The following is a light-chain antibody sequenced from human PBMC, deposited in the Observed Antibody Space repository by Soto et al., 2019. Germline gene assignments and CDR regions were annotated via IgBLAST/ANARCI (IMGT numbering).Light chain of an antibody. V-gene: IGKV3-11*01. CDR1: QSVSSY. J-gene: IGKJ5*01. CDR2: DAS. Sequence: EIVLTQSPATVSLSPGERATLSCRASQSVSSYLGWYQQKPGQAPRLLIYDASNRATGIPARFSGSGSGTDFTLTISSLQPEDFATYYCQQSYSTPPITFGQGTRLEIK. CDR3: QQSYSTPPIT.